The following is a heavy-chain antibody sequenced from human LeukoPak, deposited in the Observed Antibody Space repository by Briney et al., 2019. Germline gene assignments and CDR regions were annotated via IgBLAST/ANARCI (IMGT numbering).Heavy chain of an antibody. V-gene: IGHV4-38-2*01. CDR3: ARGGTMVRGVINNWFDP. J-gene: IGHJ5*02. CDR2: IYHSGGT. CDR1: GYSINSGYY. D-gene: IGHD3-10*01. Sequence: ASETLSLTCAVSGYSINSGYYWGWIRQPPGKGLEWIGSIYHSGGTYYNPSLKSRVTISVDTSKNQFSLKLNSVTAADTALNYCARGGTMVRGVINNWFDPWGQGTLVTVSS.